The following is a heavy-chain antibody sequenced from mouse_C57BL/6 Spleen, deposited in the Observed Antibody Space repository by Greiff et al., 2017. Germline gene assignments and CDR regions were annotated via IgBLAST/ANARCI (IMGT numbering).Heavy chain of an antibody. J-gene: IGHJ3*01. CDR2: INPNNGGT. CDR1: GYTFTDYY. CDR3: ARGVLENYYGSRSFAY. D-gene: IGHD1-1*01. V-gene: IGHV1-26*01. Sequence: VQLKQSGPELVKPGASVKISCKASGYTFTDYYMNWVKQSHGKSLEWIGDINPNNGGTSYNQKFKGKATLTVDKSSSTAYMELRSLTSEDSAVYYCARGVLENYYGSRSFAYWGQGTLVTVSA.